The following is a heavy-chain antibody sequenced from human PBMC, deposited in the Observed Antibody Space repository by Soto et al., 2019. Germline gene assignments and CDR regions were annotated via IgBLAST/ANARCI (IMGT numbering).Heavy chain of an antibody. V-gene: IGHV5-51*01. J-gene: IGHJ6*02. D-gene: IGHD3-16*01. CDR2: IYPGDSDT. CDR3: ARQGSNGAYYYYSMDV. CDR1: GYRFASYW. Sequence: GESLKISCKGSGYRFASYWIAWVRQMPGKGLEWMGIIYPGDSDTRYSPSFEGQVTISADKSNSTAYLQWSSLKASDTAMYYCARQGSNGAYYYYSMDVWGQGTTVTVSS.